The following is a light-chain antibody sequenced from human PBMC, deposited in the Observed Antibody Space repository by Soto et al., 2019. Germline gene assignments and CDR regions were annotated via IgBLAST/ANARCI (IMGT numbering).Light chain of an antibody. V-gene: IGKV1-33*01. J-gene: IGKJ4*01. CDR2: AAS. Sequence: DIQMTQSPSSLSASVGDSVTITCQASQDIYDYLNWYQHKPGKAPRLLIYAASNLETGVPSRFSGSGSGTDFTFTINSLQSEDIATYYCQQYDNSPMLTFGRGTKVDIK. CDR3: QQYDNSPMLT. CDR1: QDIYDY.